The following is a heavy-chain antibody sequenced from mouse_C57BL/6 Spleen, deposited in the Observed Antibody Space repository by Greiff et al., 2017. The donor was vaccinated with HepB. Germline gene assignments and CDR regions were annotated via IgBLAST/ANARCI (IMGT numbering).Heavy chain of an antibody. D-gene: IGHD4-1*01. Sequence: EVQLQESGGGLVKPGGSLKLSCAASGFTFSDYGMHWVRQAPEKGLEWVAYISSGSSTIYYADTVKGRFTLSKDNAKNTLFLQMTSLRSEDTAMYYCARSNWDAWFADWGQGTLVTVSA. CDR2: ISSGSSTI. CDR3: ARSNWDAWFAD. CDR1: GFTFSDYG. J-gene: IGHJ3*01. V-gene: IGHV5-17*01.